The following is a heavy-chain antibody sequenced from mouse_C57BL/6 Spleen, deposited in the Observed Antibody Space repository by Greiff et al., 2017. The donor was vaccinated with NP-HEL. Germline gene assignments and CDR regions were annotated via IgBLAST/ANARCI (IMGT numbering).Heavy chain of an antibody. CDR1: GFTFSDYG. V-gene: IGHV5-17*01. CDR2: ISSGSSTI. D-gene: IGHD2-4*01. CDR3: ARQRLGPHWYFDV. J-gene: IGHJ1*03. Sequence: EVKLMESGGGLAKPGGSLKLSCAASGFTFSDYGMHWVRQAPEKGLEWVAYISSGSSTIYYADTVKGRFTISRDNAKNTLCRQMTSLRSEDTAMYYCARQRLGPHWYFDVWGTGTTVTVSS.